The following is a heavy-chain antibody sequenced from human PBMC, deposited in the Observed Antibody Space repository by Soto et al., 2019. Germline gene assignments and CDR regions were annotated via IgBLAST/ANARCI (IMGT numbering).Heavy chain of an antibody. Sequence: EVQLVESGGGLVQPGGSPRLSCAASGFTFSCYWMSWVRQAPGKGLEWVANIKKDGSEKNYVDSVKGRFTISRDNAKNSLYLQMNSLRAEDTAVYYCAREEVESGGYQNWGQGTLVTVSS. CDR2: IKKDGSEK. V-gene: IGHV3-7*01. CDR3: AREEVESGGYQN. CDR1: GFTFSCYW. J-gene: IGHJ4*02. D-gene: IGHD5-12*01.